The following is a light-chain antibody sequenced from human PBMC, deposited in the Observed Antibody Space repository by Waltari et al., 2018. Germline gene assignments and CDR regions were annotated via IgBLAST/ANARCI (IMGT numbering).Light chain of an antibody. J-gene: IGKJ1*01. Sequence: EIVMTQSPATLSVSPGERATLSCRASQSVRNNLVWYPQKPGQAPRLLIHGASTRVTGIPARFSGSGSGTEFTLTISSLQSEDFAVYYCQQYNNWPPWTFGQGTKVEIK. CDR2: GAS. V-gene: IGKV3-15*01. CDR3: QQYNNWPPWT. CDR1: QSVRNN.